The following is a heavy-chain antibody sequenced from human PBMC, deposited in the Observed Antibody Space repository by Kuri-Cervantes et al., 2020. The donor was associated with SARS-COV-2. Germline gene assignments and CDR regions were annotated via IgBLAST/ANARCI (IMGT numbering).Heavy chain of an antibody. CDR1: GYTFTGYY. V-gene: IGHV1-2*02. J-gene: IGHJ4*02. Sequence: ASVKVSCKASGYTFTGYYMHWVRQAPGQGLEWMGWINPNSGGTNYAQKFQGRVTMTRDTSISTAYMELSRLRSDDTAVYYCASPDYSLNLLYNRPFDYWGQGTLVTVSS. CDR3: ASPDYSLNLLYNRPFDY. D-gene: IGHD4-11*01. CDR2: INPNSGGT.